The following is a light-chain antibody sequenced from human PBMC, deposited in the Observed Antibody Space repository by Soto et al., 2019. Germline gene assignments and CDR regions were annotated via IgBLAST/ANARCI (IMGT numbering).Light chain of an antibody. CDR1: SSDIGAYNY. J-gene: IGLJ3*02. Sequence: QSVLTQPPSASGSPGQSVTISCTGTSSDIGAYNYVSWFQQHPGEVPKLIISEVNKRPSGVPDRFSGSKSGNTASLTVSGLQAEDEADYYCTSYGGRDNLMFGGGTKLTVL. CDR3: TSYGGRDNLM. CDR2: EVN. V-gene: IGLV2-8*01.